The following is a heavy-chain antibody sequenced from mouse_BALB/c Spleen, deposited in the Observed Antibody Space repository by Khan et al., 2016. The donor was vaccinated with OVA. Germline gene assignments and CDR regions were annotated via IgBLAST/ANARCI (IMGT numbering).Heavy chain of an antibody. V-gene: IGHV5-6-5*01. CDR1: GFTFSNYG. CDR3: ARDYWVAY. J-gene: IGHJ3*01. CDR2: ISSGDTT. Sequence: EVELVESGGGLVKPGGSLKLSCAASGFTFSNYGVSWVRQTPEKRLEWVASISSGDTTYYPDSVKGRFTISRDNARNILYLQMSSRRSEDAAMDCCARDYWVAYWGQGTLVTVSA.